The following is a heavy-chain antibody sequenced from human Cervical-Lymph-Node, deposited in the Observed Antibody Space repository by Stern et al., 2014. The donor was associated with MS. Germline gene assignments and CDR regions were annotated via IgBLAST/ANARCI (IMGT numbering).Heavy chain of an antibody. CDR1: GYRFTDHY. V-gene: IGHV1-2*02. CDR2: ITPTSGGT. Sequence: VQLVESGAEVKKPGTSVKVSCKASGYRFTDHYMHWVRQTPGQGLEWMGWITPTSGGTDYAQKFLGSITVTRDTSTTTFYMELRGLRSDDTAVYYCARAIQYYYGMDVWGQGTTVTVSS. D-gene: IGHD3-3*01. J-gene: IGHJ6*02. CDR3: ARAIQYYYGMDV.